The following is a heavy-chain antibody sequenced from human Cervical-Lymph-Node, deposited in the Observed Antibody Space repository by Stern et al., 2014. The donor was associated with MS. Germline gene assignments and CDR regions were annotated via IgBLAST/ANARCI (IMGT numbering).Heavy chain of an antibody. Sequence: VQLVESGPGLVKRSETLSLTCTVSGGSVDIYYWSWIRQPPGKGLEWIGYMSYSGSSNYNPSLKRRVTISIDASKNQFSLKLSSVTAADTAVYYCARRGEGYYDFSGYYLNYFDYWGQGALVTVSS. D-gene: IGHD3-22*01. V-gene: IGHV4-59*02. J-gene: IGHJ4*02. CDR2: MSYSGSS. CDR1: GGSVDIYY. CDR3: ARRGEGYYDFSGYYLNYFDY.